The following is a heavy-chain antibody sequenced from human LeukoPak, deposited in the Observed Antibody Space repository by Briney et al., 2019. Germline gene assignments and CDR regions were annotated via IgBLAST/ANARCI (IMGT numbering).Heavy chain of an antibody. Sequence: GGSLRLSCAASGFTFSSYWMHWVRQAPGKGLVWVSRINSDGSSTFYADSVKGRFTTSRDNAENTVYLQMNSLRVDDTAVYYCARILGGSGSQYDYWGQGTLVIVSS. CDR3: ARILGGSGSQYDY. CDR2: INSDGSST. CDR1: GFTFSSYW. D-gene: IGHD3-10*01. V-gene: IGHV3-74*01. J-gene: IGHJ4*02.